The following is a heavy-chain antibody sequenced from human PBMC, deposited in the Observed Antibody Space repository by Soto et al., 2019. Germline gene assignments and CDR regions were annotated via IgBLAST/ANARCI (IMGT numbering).Heavy chain of an antibody. Sequence: ASVKVSCKASGYTFTSYGISWVRQATGQGLEWMGWISAYNGNTNYAQKLQGRVTMTTDTSTSTAYMELRSLRSDDTAVYYCARCKGGSCYNWFDPWGQGTLVTVSS. CDR2: ISAYNGNT. J-gene: IGHJ5*02. D-gene: IGHD2-15*01. CDR3: ARCKGGSCYNWFDP. V-gene: IGHV1-18*01. CDR1: GYTFTSYG.